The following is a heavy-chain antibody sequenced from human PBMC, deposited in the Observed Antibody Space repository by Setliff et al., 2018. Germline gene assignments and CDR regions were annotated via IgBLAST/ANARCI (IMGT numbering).Heavy chain of an antibody. Sequence: LETLSLTCTVSGGSISSYYWSWIRQPPGKGLEWIGYIYYSGSTNYNPSLKSRVTISVDTSKNQFSLKLSSVTAAGTAVYYCARAGLGYSSGWYGHDAFDIWGQGTMVTVSS. CDR1: GGSISSYY. CDR2: IYYSGST. J-gene: IGHJ3*02. CDR3: ARAGLGYSSGWYGHDAFDI. V-gene: IGHV4-59*01. D-gene: IGHD6-19*01.